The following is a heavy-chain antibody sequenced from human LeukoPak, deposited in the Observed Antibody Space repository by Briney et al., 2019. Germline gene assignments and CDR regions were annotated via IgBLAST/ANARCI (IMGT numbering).Heavy chain of an antibody. V-gene: IGHV3-7*03. CDR3: ARDPGSGYEEHFDY. CDR2: IKQDGSEK. J-gene: IGHJ4*02. Sequence: GGSLRLFCAASGFTFSSYWMSWVRQAPGKGLEWVANIKQDGSEKYYVDSVKGRFTISRDNAKNSLYLQMNSLRAEDTAVYYCARDPGSGYEEHFDYWGQGTLVTVSS. CDR1: GFTFSSYW. D-gene: IGHD5-12*01.